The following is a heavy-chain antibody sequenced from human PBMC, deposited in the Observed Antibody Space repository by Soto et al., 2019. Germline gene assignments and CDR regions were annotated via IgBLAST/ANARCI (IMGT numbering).Heavy chain of an antibody. V-gene: IGHV4-30-4*01. D-gene: IGHD2-15*01. CDR2: VFYSGNT. J-gene: IGHJ6*02. CDR1: GGSISSGDYY. CDR3: ARGAVQDGYYYYYGMDV. Sequence: SETLSLTCTVSGGSISSGDYYWSWIRQPPGKGLEWIGYVFYSGNTYYNPSLKSRLTISVDTSKNQFSLKLNSVTAADTAVYYCARGAVQDGYYYYYGMDVWGRGTTVTVSS.